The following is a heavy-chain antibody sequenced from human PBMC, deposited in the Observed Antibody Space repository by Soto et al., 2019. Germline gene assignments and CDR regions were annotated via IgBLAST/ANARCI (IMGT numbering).Heavy chain of an antibody. J-gene: IGHJ6*02. D-gene: IGHD2-2*01. V-gene: IGHV1-69*01. CDR3: ATWRCTSTAGRIGHHYNARDA. CDR2: IIPIFGPA. Sequence: QVQLVQSGAEVKKPGSSVKVSCKSSGGTFSSHSINWVRQAPGQGLEWMGGIIPIFGPANFAKKLQGRVTITADESTTTSPMKLRSLASEDTGDSYSATWRCTSTAGRIGHHYNARDAWRQGTTVTVSS. CDR1: GGTFSSHS.